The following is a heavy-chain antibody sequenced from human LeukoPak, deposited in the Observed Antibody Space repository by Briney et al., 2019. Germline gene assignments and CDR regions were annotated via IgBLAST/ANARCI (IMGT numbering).Heavy chain of an antibody. V-gene: IGHV6-1*01. CDR3: ARGRLGTYDY. J-gene: IGHJ4*02. CDR1: GDSVSSVSVV. Sequence: SQTLSLTCAISGDSVSSVSVVWNWIRQSPSRGLEWLGKTYYRSKWYNDYAVSVKSRITINPDTSKNQFSLQLDSVTPEDTAVYYCARGRLGTYDYWGQGTLVTVS. D-gene: IGHD7-27*01. CDR2: TYYRSKWYN.